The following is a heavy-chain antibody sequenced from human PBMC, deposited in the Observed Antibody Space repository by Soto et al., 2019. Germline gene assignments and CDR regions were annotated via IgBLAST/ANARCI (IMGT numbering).Heavy chain of an antibody. CDR2: INAGNGNT. CDR1: GYTFTSYA. V-gene: IGHV1-3*01. D-gene: IGHD4-17*01. CDR3: AREGYGDYPYYFDY. J-gene: IGHJ4*02. Sequence: QVQLVQSGAEVKKPGASVKDSCKASGYTFTSYAMHWVRQAPGQRLEWMGWINAGNGNTKYSQKFQGRVTITRDTSASTADMEPGSLRSEDTAVYYCAREGYGDYPYYFDYWGQGTLVTVSS.